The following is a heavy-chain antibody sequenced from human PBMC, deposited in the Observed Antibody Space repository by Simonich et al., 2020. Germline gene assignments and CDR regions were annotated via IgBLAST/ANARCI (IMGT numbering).Heavy chain of an antibody. J-gene: IGHJ3*02. V-gene: IGHV4-39*01. D-gene: IGHD6-13*01. Sequence: QLQLQESGPGLVKPSETLSLTCTVSGCSISSSSYYWGWIRQPPGKGLEWIGSIYYSGSTYYNPSLKRRVTISVDTAKNQFSLKLSSVTAADTAVYYCARHAGFAFDIWGQGTMVTVSS. CDR2: IYYSGST. CDR1: GCSISSSSYY. CDR3: ARHAGFAFDI.